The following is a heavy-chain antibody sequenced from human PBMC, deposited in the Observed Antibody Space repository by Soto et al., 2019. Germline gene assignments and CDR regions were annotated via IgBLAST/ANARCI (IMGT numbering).Heavy chain of an antibody. V-gene: IGHV4-31*03. D-gene: IGHD1-26*01. Sequence: QVHLQESGPGLVKPSQTLSLTCSVSAGSISSGGYYWRWLRHHPGKGLEWIGYIYYSGSTYYNPPLKSRVTISVDTSKNQFSLKLSSVTAADTAVYYCARADPGGVGEAFDIWGQGTMVTVSS. CDR2: IYYSGST. CDR1: AGSISSGGYY. CDR3: ARADPGGVGEAFDI. J-gene: IGHJ3*02.